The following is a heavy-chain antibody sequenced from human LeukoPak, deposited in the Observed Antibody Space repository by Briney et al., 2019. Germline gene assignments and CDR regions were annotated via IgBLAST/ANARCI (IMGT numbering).Heavy chain of an antibody. CDR2: MSVSSGLI. CDR1: GFTFSSYS. Sequence: GGSLRLSCAASGFTFSSYSMNWVRQAPGKGLEWVSSMSVSSGLIYYADSVKGRFTISRDNAKSSLYLQVNRLRVEDTAVYYCAREFAGSASGAGYWGQGTLVTVSS. D-gene: IGHD1-26*01. CDR3: AREFAGSASGAGY. J-gene: IGHJ4*02. V-gene: IGHV3-21*01.